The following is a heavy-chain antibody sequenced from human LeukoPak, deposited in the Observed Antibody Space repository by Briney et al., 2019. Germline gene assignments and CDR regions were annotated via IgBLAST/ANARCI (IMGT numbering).Heavy chain of an antibody. CDR3: ARTQSQSGSYRYYFGY. CDR2: MYYTANS. V-gene: IGHV4-61*08. CDR1: GVSLGSAGYY. D-gene: IGHD1-26*01. Sequence: PSETLSLTCSVSGVSLGSAGYYWTWIRQPPGKGLEWIGYMYYTANSNYNPFLKSRVTMSLDPSQNEFSLRLTSVTAADTAVYYCARTQSQSGSYRYYFGYWGQGTLVTVSS. J-gene: IGHJ4*02.